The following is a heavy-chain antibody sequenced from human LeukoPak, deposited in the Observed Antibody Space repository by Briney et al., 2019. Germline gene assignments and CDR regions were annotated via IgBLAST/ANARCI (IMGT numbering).Heavy chain of an antibody. D-gene: IGHD3-10*01. J-gene: IGHJ6*03. V-gene: IGHV3-9*01. CDR3: AKDNGPLWFGDDYYYYYMDV. CDR2: ISWNSGSI. CDR1: GFNFVDYA. Sequence: GGSLRLSCAASGFNFVDYAMHWVRQAPGKGLEWVSSISWNSGSIGYADSVKGRFTISRDNAKDSLFLQMNSLRAEDTALYYCAKDNGPLWFGDDYYYYYMDVWGKGTTVTVSS.